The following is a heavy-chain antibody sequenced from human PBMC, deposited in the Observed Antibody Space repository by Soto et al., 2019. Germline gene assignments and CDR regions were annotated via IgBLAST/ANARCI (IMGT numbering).Heavy chain of an antibody. V-gene: IGHV3-7*03. CDR1: GFTFSSYW. J-gene: IGHJ4*02. Sequence: EVQLVESGGGLVQPGGSLRLSCAASGFTFSSYWMSWVRQAPGKGLEWVANIKQDGSEKYYVDSVKGRFTISRDNAKNSLYLQMNSLRAEDTAVYYCAREGTTYSSSFSYFDYWGQGTLVTVSS. D-gene: IGHD6-6*01. CDR3: AREGTTYSSSFSYFDY. CDR2: IKQDGSEK.